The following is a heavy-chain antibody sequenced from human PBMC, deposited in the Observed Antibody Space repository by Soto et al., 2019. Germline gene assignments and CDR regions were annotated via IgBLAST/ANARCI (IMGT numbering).Heavy chain of an antibody. J-gene: IGHJ1*01. D-gene: IGHD4-17*01. CDR1: GGSFSGYY. V-gene: IGHV4-34*01. CDR2: INHSGST. CDR3: ARGVGYGDYEYFQH. Sequence: SETLSLTCAVYGGSFSGYYWSWIRQPPGKGLEWIGEINHSGSTNYNPSLKSRVAISVDTSKNQFSLKLSSVTAADTAVYYCARGVGYGDYEYFQHWGQGTLVTV.